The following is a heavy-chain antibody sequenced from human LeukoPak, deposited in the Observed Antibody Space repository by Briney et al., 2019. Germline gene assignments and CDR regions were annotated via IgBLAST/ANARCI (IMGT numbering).Heavy chain of an antibody. CDR1: GFTFSSYS. CDR2: ISSSSSYI. Sequence: PGGSLRLSCAASGFTFSSYSMNWVRQAPGKGLEWVSSISSSSSYIYYADSVKGRFTISRDNAKNSLYLQMNSLRAEDTAVYYCARATYSSRFGDDYWGQGTLVTVSS. V-gene: IGHV3-21*01. D-gene: IGHD6-13*01. CDR3: ARATYSSRFGDDY. J-gene: IGHJ4*02.